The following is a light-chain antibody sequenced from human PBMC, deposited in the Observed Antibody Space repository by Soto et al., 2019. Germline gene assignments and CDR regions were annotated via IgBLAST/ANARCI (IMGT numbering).Light chain of an antibody. CDR2: DVS. Sequence: QSALTQPASVSGSPGQSITISCTGTNSDVGGYDYVSWYQQHPGKAPKLLIYDVSKRPSGLSNRFSGSKSGNTASLTISGLLTEDEADYYCSSFTASTTWVFGGGTKLTVL. CDR1: NSDVGGYDY. J-gene: IGLJ3*02. V-gene: IGLV2-14*03. CDR3: SSFTASTTWV.